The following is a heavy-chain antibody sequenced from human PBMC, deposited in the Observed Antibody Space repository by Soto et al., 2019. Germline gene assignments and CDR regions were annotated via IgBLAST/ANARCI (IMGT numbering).Heavy chain of an antibody. J-gene: IGHJ4*02. CDR1: GFTFSRDW. CDR3: ARGGLGNYYNDY. D-gene: IGHD3-10*01. V-gene: IGHV3-74*01. Sequence: EVQLVESGGGLVQPGGSLRLSCAASGFTFSRDWMHWVRQSPGKGLVWVSRIKGDGTITNYADSVKGRFTTSRDNANNTVYLQLNSLTTEDTAVYYCARGGLGNYYNDYWGQGTLVTVSS. CDR2: IKGDGTIT.